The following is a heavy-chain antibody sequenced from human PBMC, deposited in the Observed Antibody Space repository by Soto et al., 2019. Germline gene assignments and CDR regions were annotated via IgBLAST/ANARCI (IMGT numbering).Heavy chain of an antibody. D-gene: IGHD6-13*01. CDR2: ISGSGGST. V-gene: IGHV3-23*01. CDR1: GFTFSSYA. Sequence: GGSLRLSCAASGFTFSSYAMSWVRQAPGKGLEWVSAISGSGGSTYYADSVKGRFTISRDNSKNTLYLQMNSLIAEDTAVYYCAKDGGSSWYEGNWFDPWGQGTLVTVSS. J-gene: IGHJ5*02. CDR3: AKDGGSSWYEGNWFDP.